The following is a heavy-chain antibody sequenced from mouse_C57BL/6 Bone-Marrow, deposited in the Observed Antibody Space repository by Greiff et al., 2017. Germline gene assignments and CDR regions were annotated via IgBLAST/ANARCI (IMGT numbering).Heavy chain of an antibody. D-gene: IGHD1-1*01. CDR3: ARPYGSLYWYFDV. CDR2: IDPSDSYT. J-gene: IGHJ1*03. Sequence: QVQLQQPGAELVMPGASVKLSCKASGYTFTSYWMHWVKQRPGQGLEWIGEIDPSDSYTNYNQKFKGKSTLTVDKSSSTAYMQRSSLTSEDSAVYYCARPYGSLYWYFDVWGTGTTVTVSS. CDR1: GYTFTSYW. V-gene: IGHV1-69*01.